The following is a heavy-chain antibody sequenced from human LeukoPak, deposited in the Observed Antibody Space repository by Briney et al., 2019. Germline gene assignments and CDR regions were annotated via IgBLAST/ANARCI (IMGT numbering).Heavy chain of an antibody. V-gene: IGHV1-69*05. CDR1: GGTFSSYA. CDR2: IIPIFGTA. CDR3: ARRVHHYYDSSGYSTPPRSWFDP. J-gene: IGHJ5*02. D-gene: IGHD3-22*01. Sequence: ASVKVSCKASGGTFSSYAISWVRQAPGQGLEWMGGIIPIFGTANYAQKFQGRVTITTDESTSTAYMELSSLRSEDTAVYYCARRVHHYYDSSGYSTPPRSWFDPWGQGTLVTVSS.